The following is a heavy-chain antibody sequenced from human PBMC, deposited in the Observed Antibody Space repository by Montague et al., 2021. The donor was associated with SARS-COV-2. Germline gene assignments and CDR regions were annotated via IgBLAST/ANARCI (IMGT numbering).Heavy chain of an antibody. CDR1: GGSISSYY. D-gene: IGHD2-2*02. Sequence: SETLSLTCTVSGGSISSYYWSWIRQPPGKGLEWIGYIYYSGSTNYNPSLKSRVTISVDTSKNQFSLKLSSVTAADTAVYYCAGEGLGYCSSTSCYRGFDYWGQGTLVTVSS. CDR3: AGEGLGYCSSTSCYRGFDY. CDR2: IYYSGST. V-gene: IGHV4-59*01. J-gene: IGHJ4*02.